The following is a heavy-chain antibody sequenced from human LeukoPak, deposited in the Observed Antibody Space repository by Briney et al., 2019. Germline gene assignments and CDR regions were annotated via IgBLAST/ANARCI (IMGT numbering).Heavy chain of an antibody. Sequence: PSETLSLTCTVSGGSINGYYWCWMRQPPGKGLEWIGNFYSSGSANYNPSLKSRVTISVETSKNQFSLKLSSVTAADTAVYYCARVFGYTYCHADYWGHGTLCTVSS. V-gene: IGHV4-59*01. CDR1: GGSINGYY. D-gene: IGHD5-18*01. J-gene: IGHJ4*01. CDR2: FYSSGSA. CDR3: ARVFGYTYCHADY.